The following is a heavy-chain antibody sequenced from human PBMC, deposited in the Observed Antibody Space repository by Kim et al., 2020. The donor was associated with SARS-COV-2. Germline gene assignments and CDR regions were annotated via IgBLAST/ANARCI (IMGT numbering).Heavy chain of an antibody. D-gene: IGHD6-25*01. J-gene: IGHJ6*02. V-gene: IGHV3-72*01. CDR3: ARDPAAAMDV. Sequence: YHPSVKGRFIVSSENSKNSLYLQMNSLKTGDTAVYYCARDPAAAMDVWGQGTTVTVSS.